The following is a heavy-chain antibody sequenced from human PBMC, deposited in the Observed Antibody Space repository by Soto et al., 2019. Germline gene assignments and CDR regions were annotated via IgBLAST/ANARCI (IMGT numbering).Heavy chain of an antibody. CDR1: GFTFSSYS. CDR2: ISSSSSYI. CDR3: ARGRRYFDWLFPRREMEYYYYYMDV. J-gene: IGHJ6*03. D-gene: IGHD3-9*01. Sequence: GGSLRLSCAASGFTFSSYSMNWVRQAPGKGLEWVSSISSSSSYIYYADSVKGRFTISRDNAKNSLYLQMNSLRAEDTAVYYCARGRRYFDWLFPRREMEYYYYYMDVWGKGTTVTVSS. V-gene: IGHV3-21*01.